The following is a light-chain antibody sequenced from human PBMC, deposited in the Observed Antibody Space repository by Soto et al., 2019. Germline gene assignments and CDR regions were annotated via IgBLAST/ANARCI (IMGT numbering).Light chain of an antibody. V-gene: IGKV3-11*01. CDR3: HQRDNWPPVT. CDR2: DAS. Sequence: EIVLTQSPPTLSLSPGERATLSCRASQSVSTYLAWYQQKPGQAPRLLIYDASNRAAGILARFSGSGSGTDFTLTISSLEPEDFAVYYCHQRDNWPPVTFGQGTRLEIK. J-gene: IGKJ5*01. CDR1: QSVSTY.